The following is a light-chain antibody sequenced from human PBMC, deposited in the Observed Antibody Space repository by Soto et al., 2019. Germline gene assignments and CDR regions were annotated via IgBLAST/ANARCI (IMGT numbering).Light chain of an antibody. CDR3: QKYNSAPWT. CDR1: QGISSF. J-gene: IGKJ1*01. CDR2: DAS. V-gene: IGKV1-9*01. Sequence: IQLTQPPSSLSASVGDRVTITCLASQGISSFLAWYQQKPGKAPKPLIYDASTLQNGVPSRFSGSGSGTEFTLTISSLQPDDFGIYYCQKYNSAPWTFAQGTKVDI.